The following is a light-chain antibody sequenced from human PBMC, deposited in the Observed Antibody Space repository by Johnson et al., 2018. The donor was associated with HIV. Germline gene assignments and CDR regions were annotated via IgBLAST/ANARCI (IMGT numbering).Light chain of an antibody. V-gene: IGLV1-51*01. CDR1: NSNIGNNY. Sequence: QSVLTQPPSVSAAPGQKVTISCSGSNSNIGNNYVSWYQQFPGTAPKVLIYDNNKRPSGIPDRFSGSKSGTSATLGITGLQTGDEADYYCGTWDSSLSGVFGTGTKVTVL. J-gene: IGLJ1*01. CDR3: GTWDSSLSGV. CDR2: DNN.